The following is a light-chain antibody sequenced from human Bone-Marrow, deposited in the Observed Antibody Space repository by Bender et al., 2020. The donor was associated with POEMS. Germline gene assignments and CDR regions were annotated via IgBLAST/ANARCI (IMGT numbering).Light chain of an antibody. J-gene: IGLJ3*02. CDR2: SSH. V-gene: IGLV1-44*01. CDR1: SSNIGAHA. Sequence: QSVLTQPTSASGTPGQRVNISCSGGSSNIGAHAVNWYQHLPGTAPKLLIYSSHRRPSEVPDRFSGSRSGTSASLAISGLQSEDEADYYCAVWDDSLNGWVFGGGTKLTVL. CDR3: AVWDDSLNGWV.